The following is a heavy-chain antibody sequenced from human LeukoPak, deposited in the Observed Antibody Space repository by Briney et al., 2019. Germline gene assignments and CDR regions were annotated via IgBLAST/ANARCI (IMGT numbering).Heavy chain of an antibody. V-gene: IGHV3-48*01. CDR3: ARERYCSSTSCYMSGLDYYYYGMDV. Sequence: GGSLRLSCAASGFTVSSNSMSWVRQAPGKGLEWVSYISSSSSTIYYADSVKGRFTISRDNAKNSLYLQMNSLRAEDTAVYYCARERYCSSTSCYMSGLDYYYYGMDVWGQGTTVTVSS. J-gene: IGHJ6*02. CDR2: ISSSSSTI. CDR1: GFTVSSNS. D-gene: IGHD2-2*02.